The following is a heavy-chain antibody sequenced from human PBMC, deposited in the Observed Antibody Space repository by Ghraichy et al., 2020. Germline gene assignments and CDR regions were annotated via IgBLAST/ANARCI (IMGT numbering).Heavy chain of an antibody. CDR1: GFIFSSYW. Sequence: GGSLRLSCAASGFIFSSYWMSWVRQAPGKGLEWVANINQDESEKYYVDSVKGRFTISRDNAKNSVYLQMNSLRAEDTAVYYCARENGYYGDYFDYWGQGTPVTVSS. V-gene: IGHV3-7*03. CDR3: ARENGYYGDYFDY. CDR2: INQDESEK. D-gene: IGHD4-17*01. J-gene: IGHJ4*02.